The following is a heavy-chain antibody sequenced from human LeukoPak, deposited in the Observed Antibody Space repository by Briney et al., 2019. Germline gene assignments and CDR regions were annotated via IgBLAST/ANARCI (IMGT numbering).Heavy chain of an antibody. CDR1: GFTFSSYW. D-gene: IGHD5-18*01. CDR3: AKTCIQLLSPFDC. Sequence: HTGGSLRLSCAASGFTFSSYWMSWVRQAPGKGLEWVANIKQDGSEKYYADSMKGRFTISRDNAKNSLYLQMNSLRAEDRAVYYCAKTCIQLLSPFDCWRQASQLAVCS. CDR2: IKQDGSEK. J-gene: IGHJ4*02. V-gene: IGHV3-7*01.